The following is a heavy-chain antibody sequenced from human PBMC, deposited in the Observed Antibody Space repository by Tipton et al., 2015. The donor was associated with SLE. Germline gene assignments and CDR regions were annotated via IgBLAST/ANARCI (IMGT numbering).Heavy chain of an antibody. D-gene: IGHD6-19*01. CDR3: AGTPWLVRFEC. CDR2: IYHTGRT. CDR1: DYSISSGYY. Sequence: TLSLTCTVSDYSISSGYYWGWIRQPPGKGLEWIGSIYHTGRTYYNPSLKSRVTISVDTSKNQISLKLRSVTAAYTAVYYCAGTPWLVRFECWGQGTLVHVSP. V-gene: IGHV4-38-2*02. J-gene: IGHJ4*02.